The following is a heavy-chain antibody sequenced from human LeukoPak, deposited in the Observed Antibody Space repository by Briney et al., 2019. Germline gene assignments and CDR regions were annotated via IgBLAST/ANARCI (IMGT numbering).Heavy chain of an antibody. CDR3: ASRVTSVRRSIFGVVKS. Sequence: SETLSLTCNVSGASINSDTDYWGWIRQPPGKGLEWIGTVYYSGTTYYNPSLKSPVTVSVDQSNNQFSLKMTSVTAADTAVYYCASRVTSVRRSIFGVVKSWGQGILVTVSS. CDR2: VYYSGTT. J-gene: IGHJ5*02. D-gene: IGHD3-3*01. CDR1: GASINSDTDY. V-gene: IGHV4-39*01.